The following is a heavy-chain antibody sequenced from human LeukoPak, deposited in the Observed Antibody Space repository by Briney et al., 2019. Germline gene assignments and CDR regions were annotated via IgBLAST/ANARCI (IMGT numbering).Heavy chain of an antibody. CDR3: ARAYCSGGSCYFDY. CDR2: IIPILGIA. V-gene: IGHV1-69*02. D-gene: IGHD2-15*01. Sequence: PMASVKVSCKASGGTFSSYTISWVRQAPGQGLEWMGRIIPILGIANYAQKFQGRVTITADKSTSTAYMELSSLRSEDSAVYYCARAYCSGGSCYFDYWGQGTLVTVSS. J-gene: IGHJ4*02. CDR1: GGTFSSYT.